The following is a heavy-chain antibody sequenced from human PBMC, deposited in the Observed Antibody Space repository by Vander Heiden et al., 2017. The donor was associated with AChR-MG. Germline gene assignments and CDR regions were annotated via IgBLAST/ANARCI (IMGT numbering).Heavy chain of an antibody. CDR3: ARGYSGYDPAYYYYYYMDV. CDR1: GFTFRSYE. Sequence: EVQLVESGGGLVQPGGSLRLSCAASGFTFRSYEMNWVRQAPGKGLEWVSYISSSGSTIYYADSVKGRFTISRDNAKNSLYLQMNSLRAEDTAVYYCARGYSGYDPAYYYYYYMDVWGKGTTVTVSS. V-gene: IGHV3-48*03. J-gene: IGHJ6*03. D-gene: IGHD5-12*01. CDR2: ISSSGSTI.